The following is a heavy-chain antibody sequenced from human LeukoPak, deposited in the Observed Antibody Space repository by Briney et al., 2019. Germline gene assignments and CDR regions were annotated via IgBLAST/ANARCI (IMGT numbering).Heavy chain of an antibody. V-gene: IGHV3-66*01. CDR2: IYSGGST. CDR1: GFTVSSNY. Sequence: PGGSLGLSCAASGFTVSSNYMSWVRQAPGKGLEWVSVIYSGGSTYHADSVRGRFTISRDKSKNTLYLQMNSLRAEDTAVYYCARVPDYGSGSWFDHWGQGTLVTVSS. CDR3: ARVPDYGSGSWFDH. J-gene: IGHJ5*02. D-gene: IGHD3-10*01.